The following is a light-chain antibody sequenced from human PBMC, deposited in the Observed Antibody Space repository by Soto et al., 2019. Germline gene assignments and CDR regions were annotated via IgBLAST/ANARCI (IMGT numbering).Light chain of an antibody. CDR2: DAS. Sequence: EIVLTQSPATLSLSPGERATLSCRASQSVSNYLAWYQQKPGQAPMLLIYDASNRATGIPARFSGSGSGTDFTLTISSLEPEDFAVYYCQQRSNWPPTWTFGQGTKVEIK. CDR3: QQRSNWPPTWT. J-gene: IGKJ1*01. CDR1: QSVSNY. V-gene: IGKV3-11*01.